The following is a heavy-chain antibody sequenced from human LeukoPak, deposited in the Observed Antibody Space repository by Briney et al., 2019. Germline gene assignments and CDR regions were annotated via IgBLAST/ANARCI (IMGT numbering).Heavy chain of an antibody. Sequence: SETLSLTCTVSGGSISSSSYYWGWIRQPPGKGLEWIGSIYYSGSTYYNPSLKSRVTISVDTSKNQFSLKLSSVTAADTAVYYCARSYSYGYRGGYYYYYMDVWGKGTTVTVSS. CDR1: GGSISSSSYY. CDR2: IYYSGST. J-gene: IGHJ6*03. V-gene: IGHV4-39*01. D-gene: IGHD5-18*01. CDR3: ARSYSYGYRGGYYYYYMDV.